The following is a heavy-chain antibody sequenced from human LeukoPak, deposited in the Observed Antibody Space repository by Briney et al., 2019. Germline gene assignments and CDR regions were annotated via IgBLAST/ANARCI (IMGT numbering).Heavy chain of an antibody. CDR2: ISGSGGST. V-gene: IGHV3-23*01. D-gene: IGHD2-15*01. CDR3: AKLPHIVVVVAPTDAFDI. J-gene: IGHJ3*02. CDR1: GLTFSTSG. Sequence: GGSLRLSCTASGLTFSTSGFNWVRQAPGKGLEWVSAISGSGGSTYYADSVKGRFTISRDNSKNTLYLQMNSLRAEDTAVYYCAKLPHIVVVVAPTDAFDIWGQGTMVTVSS.